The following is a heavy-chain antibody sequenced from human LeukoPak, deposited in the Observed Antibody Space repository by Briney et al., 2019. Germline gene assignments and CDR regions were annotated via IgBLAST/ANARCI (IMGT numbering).Heavy chain of an antibody. D-gene: IGHD2/OR15-2a*01. Sequence: QSGSSLRLSCASSGFTFSSYAMSWVRQAPGKGLEWVSAISGSGGSTYYADSVKGRFTTSRDNSKNTLYLQMNSQRAEDTAVYYCASNRYYFDYWGQGTLVTVSS. CDR2: ISGSGGST. J-gene: IGHJ4*02. CDR3: ASNRYYFDY. V-gene: IGHV3-23*01. CDR1: GFTFSSYA.